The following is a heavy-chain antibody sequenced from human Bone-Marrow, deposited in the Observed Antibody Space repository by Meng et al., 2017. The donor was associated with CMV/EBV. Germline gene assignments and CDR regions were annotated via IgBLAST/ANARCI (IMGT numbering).Heavy chain of an antibody. J-gene: IGHJ4*02. D-gene: IGHD5/OR15-5a*01. CDR1: GFTFSSYA. CDR2: ISGSGGST. V-gene: IGHV3-23*01. Sequence: GESLKISCAASGFTFSSYAMSWVRQAPGKGLEWVSAISGSGGSTYYADSVKGRFTISRDNSKNTLYLQMNSLRAEDTAVYYCARRRVPYYFDYWGQGTLVTVSS. CDR3: ARRRVPYYFDY.